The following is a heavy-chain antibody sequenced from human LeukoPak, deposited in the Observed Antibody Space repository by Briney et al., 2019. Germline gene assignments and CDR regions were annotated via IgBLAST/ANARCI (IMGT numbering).Heavy chain of an antibody. Sequence: GGSLRLSCAASGFTFSSYSMNWVRQAPGKGLEWVSSISSSSSYIYYADSVKGRFTISRDNAKNSLYLQMNSLRAEDTAFYCCAKDRGDSSGYQMKYIDDWGQGSPATVSS. CDR3: AKDRGDSSGYQMKYIDD. D-gene: IGHD3-22*01. CDR1: GFTFSSYS. CDR2: ISSSSSYI. J-gene: IGHJ4*02. V-gene: IGHV3-21*01.